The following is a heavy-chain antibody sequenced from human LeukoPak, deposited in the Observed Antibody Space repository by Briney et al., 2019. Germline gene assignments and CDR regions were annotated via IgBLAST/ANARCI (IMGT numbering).Heavy chain of an antibody. CDR1: GGSISGYC. CDR2: IYTSGST. D-gene: IGHD3-22*01. CDR3: ARVSHYYDSSGYSPILDY. Sequence: SETLSLTCTVSGGSISGYCWSWIRQPAGKGLEWIGRIYTSGSTNYNPSLRSRVTMSVDTSKNQFSLKLSSVTAADTAVYYCARVSHYYDSSGYSPILDYWGQGTLVTVSS. J-gene: IGHJ4*02. V-gene: IGHV4-4*07.